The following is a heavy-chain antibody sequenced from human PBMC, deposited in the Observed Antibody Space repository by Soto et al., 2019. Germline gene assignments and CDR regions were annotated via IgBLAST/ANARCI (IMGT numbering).Heavy chain of an antibody. J-gene: IGHJ5*02. D-gene: IGHD3-10*01. Sequence: QVQLVESGGGVVQPGRSLRLSCAASGFTFSSYGMHWVRQAPGKGLEWVAVIWYDGSNKYYADSVKGRFTISRDNSKNTLDLQMNSLRAEDTAVYYCAREHYYGSGSFDPWGQGTLVTVSS. CDR3: AREHYYGSGSFDP. CDR1: GFTFSSYG. V-gene: IGHV3-33*01. CDR2: IWYDGSNK.